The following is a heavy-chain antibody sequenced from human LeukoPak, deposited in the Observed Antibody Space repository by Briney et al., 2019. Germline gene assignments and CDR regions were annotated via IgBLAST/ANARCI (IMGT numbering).Heavy chain of an antibody. CDR1: AFTFSSYA. V-gene: IGHV3-21*01. D-gene: IGHD3-10*01. CDR3: ARDLRRWFGELAASRAFDI. Sequence: PGGSLRLSCAASAFTFSSYAMSWVRQAPGKGLEWVSVISGSGGGRYYADSVKGRFTISRDNAKNSLYLQMNSLRAEDTAVYYCARDLRRWFGELAASRAFDIWGQGTMVTVSS. J-gene: IGHJ3*02. CDR2: ISGSGGGR.